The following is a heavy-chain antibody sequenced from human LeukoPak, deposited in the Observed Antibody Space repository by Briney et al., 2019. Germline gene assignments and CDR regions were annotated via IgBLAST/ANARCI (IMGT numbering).Heavy chain of an antibody. J-gene: IGHJ5*02. CDR3: AKGSARRPSGYVGWFDP. V-gene: IGHV3-9*01. CDR2: ISWNSGSI. CDR1: GFTFDDYA. D-gene: IGHD5-12*01. Sequence: GGSLSLSCAASGFTFDDYAMHWVRQAPGKGLEWVSGISWNSGSIGYADSVKGRFTISRDSAKNSLYLQMNSLRAEDTALYYCAKGSARRPSGYVGWFDPWGQGTLVTVSS.